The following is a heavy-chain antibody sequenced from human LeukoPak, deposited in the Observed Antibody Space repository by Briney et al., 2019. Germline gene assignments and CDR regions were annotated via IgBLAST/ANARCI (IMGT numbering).Heavy chain of an antibody. D-gene: IGHD6-13*01. CDR2: IKSKTDGGTT. Sequence: GGSLRLSCAASGFTFSNAWMSWVRQAPGKGLEWVGRIKSKTDGGTTDYAAPVKGRFTISRDDSKNTLYLQMNSLKTEDTAVYYCTTDSPYSSSWFDYYYNYGMDVWGKGTTVTVSS. J-gene: IGHJ6*04. V-gene: IGHV3-15*01. CDR3: TTDSPYSSSWFDYYYNYGMDV. CDR1: GFTFSNAW.